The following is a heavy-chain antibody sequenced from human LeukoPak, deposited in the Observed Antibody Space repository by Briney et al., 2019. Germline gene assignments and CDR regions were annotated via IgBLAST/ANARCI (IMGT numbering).Heavy chain of an antibody. Sequence: SETLSLTWTVSNDSINDSYWTWIRQPPGKRLEWIGYISNSGTTKYNPSLKSRVTISVDTSNNQISLRLRSVTAADTAVYFCARGGRNFDYWGQGTLVTVSS. CDR3: ARGGRNFDY. CDR2: ISNSGTT. D-gene: IGHD1-26*01. CDR1: NDSINDSY. V-gene: IGHV4-59*01. J-gene: IGHJ4*02.